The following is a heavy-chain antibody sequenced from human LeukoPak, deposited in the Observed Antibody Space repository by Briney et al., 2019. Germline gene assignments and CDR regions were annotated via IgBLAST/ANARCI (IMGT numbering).Heavy chain of an antibody. Sequence: SETLSLTCTVSGGSISSSTYFWGWIRQPPGKGLEWIGSIYYSGITYYNPSLKSRVTMSVDTSKNQFSLKLSSVTAADTAVYYCARRLARRGYGDYCDYWGQGTLVTVSS. CDR2: IYYSGIT. D-gene: IGHD4-17*01. CDR1: GGSISSSTYF. CDR3: ARRLARRGYGDYCDY. J-gene: IGHJ4*02. V-gene: IGHV4-39*01.